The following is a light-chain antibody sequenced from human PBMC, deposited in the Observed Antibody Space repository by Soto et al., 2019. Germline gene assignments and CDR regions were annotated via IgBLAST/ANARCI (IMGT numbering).Light chain of an antibody. CDR3: LQYDNWPRT. CDR1: QSVSSD. Sequence: EIVMTQSPATLSVSPGETATLSCRASQSVSSDLAWYQQKPGQSPRLLIYSASTRATGIPARFSGSGFGTEFSLIISSLQSKDFALYFCLQYDNWPRTFGQGTRVEIK. CDR2: SAS. J-gene: IGKJ1*01. V-gene: IGKV3-15*01.